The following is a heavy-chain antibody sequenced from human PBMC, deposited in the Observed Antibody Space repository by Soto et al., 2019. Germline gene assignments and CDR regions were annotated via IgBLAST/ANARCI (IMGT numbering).Heavy chain of an antibody. CDR1: GGTFSSYA. Sequence: QVQLVQSGAEVKKPGSSVKVSCKASGGTFSSYAISWVRQAPGQGLEWMGGIIPIFGTANYAQKFQGRVTITADESTSTAYMELSSLRSEDTAVYYCARGGYGSGSYYNATPGYWVQGTLVTVSS. CDR3: ARGGYGSGSYYNATPGY. V-gene: IGHV1-69*01. J-gene: IGHJ4*02. D-gene: IGHD3-10*01. CDR2: IIPIFGTA.